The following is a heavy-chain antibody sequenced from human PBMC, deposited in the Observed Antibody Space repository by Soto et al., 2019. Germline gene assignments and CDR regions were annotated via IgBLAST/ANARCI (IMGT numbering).Heavy chain of an antibody. V-gene: IGHV3-74*01. D-gene: IGHD2-2*01. CDR3: AREIGYCSSTSCTPIV. CDR1: GFTFSSYW. J-gene: IGHJ6*02. Sequence: GSLRLSCAASGFTFSSYWMHWVRQAPGKGLVWVSRINSDGSSTSYADSVKGRFTISRDNAKNTLYLQMNSLRAEDTAVYYCAREIGYCSSTSCTPIVWGQGTTVTVSS. CDR2: INSDGSST.